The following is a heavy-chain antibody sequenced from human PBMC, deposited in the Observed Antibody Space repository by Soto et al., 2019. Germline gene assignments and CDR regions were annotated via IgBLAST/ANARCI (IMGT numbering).Heavy chain of an antibody. CDR2: ISGSGGST. J-gene: IGHJ6*03. CDR3: ARAKDYYMDV. Sequence: GAMRLSCAASGFTFSSYAMSWVRQAPGKGLEWVSAISGSGGSTYYADSVKGRFTISRDNSKNTLYLQMNSLRAEDTAVYYCARAKDYYMDVWGKGTTVTVSS. V-gene: IGHV3-23*01. CDR1: GFTFSSYA.